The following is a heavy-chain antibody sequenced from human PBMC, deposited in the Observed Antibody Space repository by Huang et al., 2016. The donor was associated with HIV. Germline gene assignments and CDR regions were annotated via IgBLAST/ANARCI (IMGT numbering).Heavy chain of an antibody. CDR1: TFTFGAYW. Sequence: VESGGRSVQPGGSIKLSCVGSTFTFGAYWMGWVRQPPGKGLEWVANIKQDESEKYYVDSVKGRFNISRDNARKVLFLEMDNLRVEDTAMYFCATKTAGMDIWGQGTTVTVSS. CDR2: IKQDESEK. D-gene: IGHD1-7*01. CDR3: ATKTAGMDI. J-gene: IGHJ6*02. V-gene: IGHV3-7*01.